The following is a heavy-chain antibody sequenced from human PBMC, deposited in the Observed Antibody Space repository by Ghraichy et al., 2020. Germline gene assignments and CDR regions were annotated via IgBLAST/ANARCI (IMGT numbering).Heavy chain of an antibody. J-gene: IGHJ6*03. CDR1: GGSINSGYYY. V-gene: IGHV4-30-4*08. CDR3: ARAAYSYYYMDV. Sequence: LSLTCTVSGGSINSGYYYWTWIRQPPGMGLEWIGYISNSGNTYYKSSLKSRVAMSVDTSRNHFSLRLSSVTAADTAFYYCARAAYSYYYMDVWGKGTMVTVSS. CDR2: ISNSGNT.